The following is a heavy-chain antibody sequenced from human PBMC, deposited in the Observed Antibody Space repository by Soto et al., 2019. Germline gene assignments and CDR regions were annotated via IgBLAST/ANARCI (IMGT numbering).Heavy chain of an antibody. J-gene: IGHJ3*02. Sequence: EVQLVESGGGLVQPGGSLRLSCAASGFTFSSYWMHWVRQAPGKGLVWVSRINSDGSSTSYADSVKGRFTISRDNAKNTLYLQMDSLRAEDTAVYYWARGYSSGWFQVGAFDIWGQGTMVTVSS. CDR2: INSDGSST. CDR1: GFTFSSYW. V-gene: IGHV3-74*01. CDR3: ARGYSSGWFQVGAFDI. D-gene: IGHD6-19*01.